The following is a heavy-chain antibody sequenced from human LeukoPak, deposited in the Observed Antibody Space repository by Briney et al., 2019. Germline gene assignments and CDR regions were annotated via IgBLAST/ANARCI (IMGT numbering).Heavy chain of an antibody. J-gene: IGHJ5*02. Sequence: PGESLKISCKGSGYSFTSYWIGWVRQMPGKGLEWMGIIYPGDSDTRYSPSFQGQVTISADKSISTAYLQWSSLKASDTAMYYCARGDSIAARRGNWFDPWGQGTLVTVSS. D-gene: IGHD6-6*01. CDR2: IYPGDSDT. CDR3: ARGDSIAARRGNWFDP. CDR1: GYSFTSYW. V-gene: IGHV5-51*01.